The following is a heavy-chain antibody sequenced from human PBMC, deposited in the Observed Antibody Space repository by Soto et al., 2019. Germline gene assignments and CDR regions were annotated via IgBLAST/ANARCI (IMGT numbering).Heavy chain of an antibody. CDR1: GFAFIDYT. V-gene: IGHV3-21*01. D-gene: IGHD3-10*01. CDR3: ATAPTNFFGSGSHLDY. CDR2: ITSRGTYI. J-gene: IGHJ4*02. Sequence: GGSLRLSCAASGFAFIDYTMHWVRQAPRKGLEWVSSITSRGTYIYYADSVKGRFTISRDNAKNSLFLQMNSLRAEDTAVYYCATAPTNFFGSGSHLDYWGQGTLVTVSS.